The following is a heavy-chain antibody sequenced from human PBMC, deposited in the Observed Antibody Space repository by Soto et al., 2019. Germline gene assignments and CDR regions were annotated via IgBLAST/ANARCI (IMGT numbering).Heavy chain of an antibody. Sequence: SETLSLTCTVSGGSISSSSYYWGWIRQPPGKGLEWIGSIYYSGSTYYNPSLKSRVTISVDTSKNQFSLKLSSVTAADTAVYYCARHDLWSNWFDPWGQGTLVTVSS. J-gene: IGHJ5*02. V-gene: IGHV4-39*01. CDR2: IYYSGST. D-gene: IGHD3-10*01. CDR3: ARHDLWSNWFDP. CDR1: GGSISSSSYY.